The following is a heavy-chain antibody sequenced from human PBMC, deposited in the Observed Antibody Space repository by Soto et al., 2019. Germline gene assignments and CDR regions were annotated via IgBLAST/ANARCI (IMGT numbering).Heavy chain of an antibody. D-gene: IGHD3-22*01. V-gene: IGHV3-66*01. CDR2: IYSGGST. CDR1: GFTVSSNY. J-gene: IGHJ6*02. Sequence: HPGGSLRLSCAASGFTVSSNYMSWVRQAPGKGLDWVSVIYSGGSTYYADSVKGRFTISRDNSKNTLYLQMNSLRAEDTAVYYCARDKGGYYDSSGDYYYGIDVWGQGTTVTVSS. CDR3: ARDKGGYYDSSGDYYYGIDV.